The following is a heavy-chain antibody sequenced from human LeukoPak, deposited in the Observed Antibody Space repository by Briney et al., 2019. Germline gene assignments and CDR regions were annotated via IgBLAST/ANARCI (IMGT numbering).Heavy chain of an antibody. Sequence: ASVKVSCKASGYTFTSYYMHWVRQAPGQGLEWMGWINPNSGGTNYAQKFQGWVTMTRDTSISTAYMELSRLRSDATAVYYCARSGGDDILTGYGNWFDPWGQGTLVTVSS. D-gene: IGHD3-9*01. CDR3: ARSGGDDILTGYGNWFDP. V-gene: IGHV1-2*04. CDR1: GYTFTSYY. CDR2: INPNSGGT. J-gene: IGHJ5*02.